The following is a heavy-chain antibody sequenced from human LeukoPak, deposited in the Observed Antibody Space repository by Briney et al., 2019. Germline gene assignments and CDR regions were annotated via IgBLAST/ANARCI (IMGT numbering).Heavy chain of an antibody. Sequence: GAPVKVSCKASGYTFTGYYIHWVRQAPGQGLEWMGWVYPYSGDTNYAQNFQGRVTMTRDTSISTAYMELSRLRSDDMAVYYCARTSPLGATYFDYWGQGTLVTVSS. V-gene: IGHV1-2*02. CDR2: VYPYSGDT. J-gene: IGHJ4*02. CDR1: GYTFTGYY. CDR3: ARTSPLGATYFDY. D-gene: IGHD1-26*01.